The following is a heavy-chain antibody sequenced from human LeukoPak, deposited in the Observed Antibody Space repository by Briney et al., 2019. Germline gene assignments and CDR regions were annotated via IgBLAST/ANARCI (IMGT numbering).Heavy chain of an antibody. V-gene: IGHV3-33*06. CDR2: IWSDGTNR. Sequence: QSGGSLRLSCAATGFTFNHYAMHWVRQAPGKGLEWVAVIWSDGTNRYYADSVKGRFTISRDDSGNKVYLQMNSLRPEDTGVYYCAKDAQRGFDYSNSLEYWGQGTPVTVPT. J-gene: IGHJ4*02. CDR3: AKDAQRGFDYSNSLEY. D-gene: IGHD4-11*01. CDR1: GFTFNHYA.